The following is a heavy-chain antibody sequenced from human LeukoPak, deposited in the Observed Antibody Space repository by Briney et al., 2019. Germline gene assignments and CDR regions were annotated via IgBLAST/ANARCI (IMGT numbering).Heavy chain of an antibody. CDR3: ATGRGSPPDY. D-gene: IGHD1-26*01. CDR2: IYHSGST. J-gene: IGHJ4*02. V-gene: IGHV4-38-2*02. Sequence: SETLSLTCTVSGYSISSGYYWGWIRQPPGKGLEWIGSIYHSGSTYYNPSLKSRVTISVDTSKNQFSLKLSSVTAADTAVYYCATGRGSPPDYWGQGTLVTVSS. CDR1: GYSISSGYY.